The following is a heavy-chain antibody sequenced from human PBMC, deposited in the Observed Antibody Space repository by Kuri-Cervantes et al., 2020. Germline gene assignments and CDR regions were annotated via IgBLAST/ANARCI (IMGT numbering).Heavy chain of an antibody. V-gene: IGHV3-73*01. CDR2: IRSKANRYAT. Sequence: GESLKSLCVGSGFTLSGSVMHWVRQDSGEGLGWVGRIRSKANRYATAYAASVKGRFTISRDDSKNTAYLQMNSLKTEDTAVYYCTRLRADYYYYGMDNWGQGTTVTVSS. CDR1: GFTLSGSV. J-gene: IGHJ6*02. CDR3: TRLRADYYYYGMDN.